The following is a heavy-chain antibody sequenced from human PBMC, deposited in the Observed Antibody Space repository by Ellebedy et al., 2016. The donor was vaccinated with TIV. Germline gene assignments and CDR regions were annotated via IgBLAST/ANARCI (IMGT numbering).Heavy chain of an antibody. D-gene: IGHD3-3*01. J-gene: IGHJ3*02. CDR1: GYTFTSYA. CDR3: ARAYDFWSGYPKDDAFDI. Sequence: AASVKVSCKASGYTFTSYAMHWVRHAPGQRLEWMGWINAGNGNTKYSQKFQGRVTITRDTSASTAYMELSSLRSEDTAVYYCARAYDFWSGYPKDDAFDIWGQGTMVTVSS. CDR2: INAGNGNT. V-gene: IGHV1-3*01.